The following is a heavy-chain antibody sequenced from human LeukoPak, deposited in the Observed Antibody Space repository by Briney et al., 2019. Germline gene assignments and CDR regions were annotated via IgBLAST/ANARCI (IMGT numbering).Heavy chain of an antibody. Sequence: GGSLRLSCAASGFTISRYWMYWVRQAPGKGLVWVSRINSDGSSTAYADSVKGRFTISRDNAKNTLDLQMNSLRAEDTAVYYCARSAGEYYDSSGYYHRPLGYWGQGTLVTVSS. J-gene: IGHJ4*02. CDR1: GFTISRYW. CDR3: ARSAGEYYDSSGYYHRPLGY. V-gene: IGHV3-74*01. D-gene: IGHD3-22*01. CDR2: INSDGSST.